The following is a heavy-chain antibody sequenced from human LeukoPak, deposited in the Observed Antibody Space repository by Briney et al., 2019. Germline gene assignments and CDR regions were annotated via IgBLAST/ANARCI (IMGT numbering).Heavy chain of an antibody. CDR2: ISGSGGST. CDR1: GFTFSSYA. D-gene: IGHD3-10*01. Sequence: GGSVRLSCAASGFTFSSYAMSWVRQAPGKGLEWVSAISGSGGSTYYAHSVKGRFTISRDNSKNTLYLQMNSLRAEDTAVYYCAKSMRPMVRGVSFDYWGQGTLVTVSS. CDR3: AKSMRPMVRGVSFDY. J-gene: IGHJ4*02. V-gene: IGHV3-23*01.